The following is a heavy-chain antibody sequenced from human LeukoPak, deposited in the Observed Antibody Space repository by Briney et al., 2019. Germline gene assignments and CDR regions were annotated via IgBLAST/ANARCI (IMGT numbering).Heavy chain of an antibody. D-gene: IGHD2-21*01. V-gene: IGHV4-61*02. CDR1: GGSISSGSYY. J-gene: IGHJ4*02. CDR3: ARGLSLIL. CDR2: IYTSGST. Sequence: PSETLSLTCTVSGGSISSGSYYWSWIRQPAGKGLEWIGRIYTSGSTNYNPSLKSRVTISVDTSKNQFSLKLSSVTAADTAVYYCARGLSLILGGQGTLVTVSS.